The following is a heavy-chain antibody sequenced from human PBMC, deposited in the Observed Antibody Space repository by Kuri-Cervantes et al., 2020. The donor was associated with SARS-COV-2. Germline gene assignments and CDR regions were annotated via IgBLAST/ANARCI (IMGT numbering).Heavy chain of an antibody. V-gene: IGHV3-30*03. CDR3: ARDRLGVHDS. CDR1: GFTFRRYA. Sequence: GESLKISCAAPGFTFRRYAMHWVRQAPGKGLEWVAFISNDGTNKDYLASGKGRFTISRDNPQNTLYLQMQSLRSEDSAFYYCARDRLGVHDSWGQGTLVTVSS. D-gene: IGHD2-8*01. CDR2: ISNDGTNK. J-gene: IGHJ4*02.